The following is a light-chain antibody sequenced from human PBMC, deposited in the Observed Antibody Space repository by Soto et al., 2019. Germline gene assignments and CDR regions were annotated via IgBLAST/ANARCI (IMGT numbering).Light chain of an antibody. Sequence: QSVLSQPASVSGSPEQSITISCTGTSSDVGGYEYVSWYQHQPDKAPKLIIYDVTNRPSGVSTRFSGSKSGNTASLTISGIQTEDEADYYCASITRSSTSVFGTGTKVTVL. V-gene: IGLV2-14*01. J-gene: IGLJ1*01. CDR2: DVT. CDR1: SSDVGGYEY. CDR3: ASITRSSTSV.